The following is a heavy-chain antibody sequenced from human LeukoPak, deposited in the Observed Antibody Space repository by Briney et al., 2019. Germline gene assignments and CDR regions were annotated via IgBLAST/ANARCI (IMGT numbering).Heavy chain of an antibody. D-gene: IGHD6-19*01. J-gene: IGHJ6*03. CDR1: GYTFTGYY. CDR2: INPNSGGT. Sequence: GASVKVSCKASGYTFTGYYMHWVRQAPGQGLEWMGWINPNSGGTNYAQKFQGRVTMTRDTSISTAYMELSRLRSDDTAVYYCARADHTDSSGWYEVVYYYYYMDVWGKGTTVTISS. V-gene: IGHV1-2*02. CDR3: ARADHTDSSGWYEVVYYYYYMDV.